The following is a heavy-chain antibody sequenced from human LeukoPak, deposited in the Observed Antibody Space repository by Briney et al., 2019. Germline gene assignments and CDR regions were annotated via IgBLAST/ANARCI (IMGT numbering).Heavy chain of an antibody. Sequence: PGGSLRLSCAASGFTFSSYWMSWVRQAPGKGLEWVANIKQDGSEKYYVDSVKGRFTISRDNAKNSLYLQMNSRRAEDTAAYYCASYHCSSTSCYDRYNWFDPWGQGTLVTVSS. J-gene: IGHJ5*02. V-gene: IGHV3-7*01. CDR3: ASYHCSSTSCYDRYNWFDP. D-gene: IGHD2-2*01. CDR1: GFTFSSYW. CDR2: IKQDGSEK.